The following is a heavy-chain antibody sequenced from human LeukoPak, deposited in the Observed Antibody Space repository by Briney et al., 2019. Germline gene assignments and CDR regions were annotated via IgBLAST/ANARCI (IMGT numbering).Heavy chain of an antibody. V-gene: IGHV1-18*01. Sequence: ASVKVSCKASGYTFTSYGISWVRQAPGQGLEWMGWISAYNGNTNYAQKLQGRVTMTTDTSTSTAYMELRSLRSDDTAVYYCARVKYAGYSGYDEGDFDYWGQGTLVTVSS. D-gene: IGHD5-12*01. CDR2: ISAYNGNT. CDR3: ARVKYAGYSGYDEGDFDY. J-gene: IGHJ4*02. CDR1: GYTFTSYG.